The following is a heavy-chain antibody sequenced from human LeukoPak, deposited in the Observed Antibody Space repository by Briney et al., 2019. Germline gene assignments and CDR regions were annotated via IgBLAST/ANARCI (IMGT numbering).Heavy chain of an antibody. CDR2: IYYSGST. J-gene: IGHJ5*02. V-gene: IGHV4-59*12. CDR3: ARDSVGSGGYSYGFNWFDP. CDR1: GGSISSYY. Sequence: PSETLSLTCTVSGGSISSYYWSWIRQPPGKGLEWIGYIYYSGSTNYNPSLKSPVTISVDTSKNQFSLKLSSVTAADTAVYYCARDSVGSGGYSYGFNWFDPWGQGTLVTVSS. D-gene: IGHD5-18*01.